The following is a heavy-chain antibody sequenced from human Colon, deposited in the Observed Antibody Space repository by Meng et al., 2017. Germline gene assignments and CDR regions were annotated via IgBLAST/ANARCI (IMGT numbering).Heavy chain of an antibody. CDR2: FFHTGRT. V-gene: IGHV4-4*02. J-gene: IGHJ4*02. CDR1: GGPISSNW. CDR3: ARDRVPGKY. D-gene: IGHD1-14*01. Sequence: QVRLQGSGPGLGEPSGTLSLTCAVCGGPISSNWWSWVRQPPGKGLEWIGEFFHTGRTNYDPSLKSRVTISVDKSNNQFSLKLSSVTPADTAVYFCARDRVPGKYWGQGTLVTVSS.